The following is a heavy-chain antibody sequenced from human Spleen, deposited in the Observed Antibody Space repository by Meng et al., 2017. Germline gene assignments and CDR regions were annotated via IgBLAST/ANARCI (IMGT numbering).Heavy chain of an antibody. CDR2: IYYSGNT. J-gene: IGHJ4*02. D-gene: IGHD3-9*01. CDR1: GGSISSYY. V-gene: IGHV4-59*08. CDR3: ARHRYSDGSTFFGY. Sequence: QVQLQESGPGLVKPSETLSLTCTVSGGSISSYYWSWIRQPPGKGLEWIGRIYYSGNTHYSPSLTSRVTLSVDTSKNQFSLKLSSVTAADTAVYYCARHRYSDGSTFFGYWGQGTLVTVS.